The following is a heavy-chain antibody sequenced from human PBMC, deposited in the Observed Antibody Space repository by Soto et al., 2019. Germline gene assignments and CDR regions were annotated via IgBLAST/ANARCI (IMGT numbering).Heavy chain of an antibody. Sequence: GGSLRLSCAASGFTFSSYGMHWVRQAPGKGLEWVAVISYDGSNKYYADSVRGRFTISRDNSKNTLYLQMNSLRAEDTAVYYCARYYDSRGYYPDSFDIWGQGTMVTVSS. J-gene: IGHJ3*02. V-gene: IGHV3-30*03. CDR1: GFTFSSYG. D-gene: IGHD3-22*01. CDR2: ISYDGSNK. CDR3: ARYYDSRGYYPDSFDI.